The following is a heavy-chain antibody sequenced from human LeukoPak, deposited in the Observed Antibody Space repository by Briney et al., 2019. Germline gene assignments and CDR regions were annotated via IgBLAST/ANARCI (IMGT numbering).Heavy chain of an antibody. D-gene: IGHD7-27*01. V-gene: IGHV3-23*01. Sequence: GGSLRLSCAASGFTFSTYAVNWVRQAPGKGLEWVSTISGSGDSTYYADSVKGRFTISRDNAKKSMYLQMDSLGAEDTAIYYCARAPTLGGYYFDSWGQGVLVTVSS. CDR2: ISGSGDST. CDR3: ARAPTLGGYYFDS. J-gene: IGHJ4*02. CDR1: GFTFSTYA.